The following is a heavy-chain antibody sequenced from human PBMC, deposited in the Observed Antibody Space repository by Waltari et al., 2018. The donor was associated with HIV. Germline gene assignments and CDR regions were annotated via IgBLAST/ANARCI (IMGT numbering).Heavy chain of an antibody. J-gene: IGHJ4*02. Sequence: EVQLVESGGGLVQPGGSLRLPCAASGFTLSSYWMGWVRQAPGKGLEWVANIKQDGSEKYYVDSVKGRFTISRDNAKNSLYLQMNSLRAEDTAVYYCARDRHYDILTGSYFDYWGQGTLVTVSS. CDR2: IKQDGSEK. D-gene: IGHD3-9*01. CDR3: ARDRHYDILTGSYFDY. V-gene: IGHV3-7*01. CDR1: GFTLSSYW.